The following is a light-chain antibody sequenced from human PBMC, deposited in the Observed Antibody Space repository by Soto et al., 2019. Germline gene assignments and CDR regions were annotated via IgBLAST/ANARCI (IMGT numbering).Light chain of an antibody. CDR2: GAS. CDR3: LQDFSYPRT. CDR1: QGIGTE. V-gene: IGKV1-6*02. Sequence: AIQMTQSPSSLSASVGDRVTITCRASQGIGTELGWYQLKPGKAPKLLFYGASTLQSGVLPRFSGSGSGTDFTLTISSLQPDDFATCYCLQDFSYPRTFGQGTKVEIK. J-gene: IGKJ1*01.